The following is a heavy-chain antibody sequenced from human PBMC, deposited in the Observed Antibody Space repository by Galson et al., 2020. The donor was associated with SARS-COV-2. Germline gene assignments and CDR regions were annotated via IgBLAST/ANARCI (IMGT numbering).Heavy chain of an antibody. CDR3: ARGPAYYYDSSGYHYGMDV. J-gene: IGHJ6*02. Sequence: GGSLRLSCAASGFTFSSYAMHWVRQAPGKGLEWVAVISYDGSNKYYADSVKGRFTISRDNSKNTLYLQMNSLRAEDTAVYYCARGPAYYYDSSGYHYGMDVWGQGTTVTVSS. CDR1: GFTFSSYA. V-gene: IGHV3-30-3*01. CDR2: ISYDGSNK. D-gene: IGHD3-22*01.